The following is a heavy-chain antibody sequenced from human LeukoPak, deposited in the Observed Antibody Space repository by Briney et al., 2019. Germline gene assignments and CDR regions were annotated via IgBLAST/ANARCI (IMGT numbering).Heavy chain of an antibody. J-gene: IGHJ4*02. CDR2: INHSGST. D-gene: IGHD2-21*02. CDR3: ARAPYCGGDCYQFDY. Sequence: SETLSLTCAVYGGSFSGYYWSWLRQSPGKGLEWIGEINHSGSTNYNPSLKSRITISVDTSKNQFSLKLSSVTAADTAVYYCARAPYCGGDCYQFDYWGQGTLVTVSS. V-gene: IGHV4-34*01. CDR1: GGSFSGYY.